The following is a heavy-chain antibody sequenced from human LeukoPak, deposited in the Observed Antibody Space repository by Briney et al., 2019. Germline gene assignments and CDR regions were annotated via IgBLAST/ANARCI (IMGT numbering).Heavy chain of an antibody. D-gene: IGHD6-19*01. J-gene: IGHJ4*02. CDR3: ARALSGGWPTAYHQLFDY. V-gene: IGHV4-39*07. CDR1: GGSIRNSNYF. Sequence: PSETLSLTCSVSGGSIRNSNYFWAWIRQPPGKGLEWIGVISYTGSAYYNPSLKSRVTISVDTSKNQFSLKLSSVTAADTAVYYCARALSGGWPTAYHQLFDYWGQGTLVTVSS. CDR2: ISYTGSA.